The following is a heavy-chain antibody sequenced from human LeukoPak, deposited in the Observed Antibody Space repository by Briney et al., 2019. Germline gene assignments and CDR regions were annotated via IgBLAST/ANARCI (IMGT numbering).Heavy chain of an antibody. Sequence: GGSLRLSCAASGFTFSNLAMHWVRQAPGKGLEWVAVISYDGDNEYYADSVKGQFTISRDNSKDRLCLQMNSLRPEDTAMYYCPRVRGGSSWYYYGMEPWGRGTPVPV. CDR2: ISYDGDNE. V-gene: IGHV3-30-3*01. D-gene: IGHD3-16*01. CDR3: PRVRGGSSWYYYGMEP. CDR1: GFTFSNLA. J-gene: IGHJ6*02.